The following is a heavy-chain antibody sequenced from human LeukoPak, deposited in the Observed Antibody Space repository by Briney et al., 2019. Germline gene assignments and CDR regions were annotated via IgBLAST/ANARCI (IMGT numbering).Heavy chain of an antibody. J-gene: IGHJ6*03. V-gene: IGHV1-69*05. CDR2: IIPIFGTA. CDR3: ARGQKYSSSSGYYYMDV. Sequence: SVKVSCKASGGTFSSYAISWVRQAPGQGLEWMGGIIPIFGTANYAQKFQGRVTITTDESTSTAYMELSSLRSEDTAVYYCARGQKYSSSSGYYYMDVWGKGTTVTVSS. CDR1: GGTFSSYA. D-gene: IGHD6-6*01.